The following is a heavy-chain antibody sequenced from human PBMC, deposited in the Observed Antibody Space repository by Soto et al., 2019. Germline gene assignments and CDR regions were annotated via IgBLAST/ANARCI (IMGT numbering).Heavy chain of an antibody. CDR2: ISDTGDRT. CDR1: GFPFSSYA. D-gene: IGHD2-2*01. V-gene: IGHV3-23*01. CDR3: EKAATYCDRTSCLRPANPDV. J-gene: IGHJ6*02. Sequence: GGSLRLSCAASGFPFSSYAMTWVRQSPGRGLAWVSGISDTGDRTYYAASVKGRFTISRDNSRNTLYLQMNSLRAEDTAVYYCEKAATYCDRTSCLRPANPDVWGQGTTVTVSS.